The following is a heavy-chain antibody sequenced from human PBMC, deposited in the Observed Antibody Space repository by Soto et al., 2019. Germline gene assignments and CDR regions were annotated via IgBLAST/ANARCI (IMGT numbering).Heavy chain of an antibody. D-gene: IGHD6-13*01. CDR1: GYTFTSYD. V-gene: IGHV1-8*01. CDR2: MNPNSGNT. J-gene: IGHJ5*02. CDR3: ARERSAAGTGWFEP. Sequence: QVQLVQSGAEVKKPGASVKVSCKASGYTFTSYDINWVRQATGQGLEWMGWMNPNSGNTGYAQKFQGRVPMTRNTSIRVAYMELSSLTSEATAVYYCARERSAAGTGWFEPWGQGTLVPVSS.